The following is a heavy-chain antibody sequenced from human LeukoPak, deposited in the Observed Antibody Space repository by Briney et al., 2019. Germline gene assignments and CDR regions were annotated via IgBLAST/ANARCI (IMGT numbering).Heavy chain of an antibody. CDR3: ARDCTNGVCYGTDFDY. V-gene: IGHV3-33*01. J-gene: IGHJ4*02. Sequence: GGSLRLSCAASGFTFSSYGMHWVRQAPGKGLVWVAVIWYDGSNKYYADSVKGRFTISRDNSKNTLYLQMNSLRAEDTAVYYCARDCTNGVCYGTDFDYWGQGTLVTVSS. D-gene: IGHD2-8*01. CDR1: GFTFSSYG. CDR2: IWYDGSNK.